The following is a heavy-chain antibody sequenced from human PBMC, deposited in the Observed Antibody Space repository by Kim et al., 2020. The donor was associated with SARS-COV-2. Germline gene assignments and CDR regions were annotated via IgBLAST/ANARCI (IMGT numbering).Heavy chain of an antibody. V-gene: IGHV4-34*01. J-gene: IGHJ6*02. CDR3: ARGIVVVPAAQTYGMDV. D-gene: IGHD2-2*01. Sequence: LKSRVTISVDTSKNQFSLKLSSVTAADTAVYYCARGIVVVPAAQTYGMDVWGQGTTVTVSS.